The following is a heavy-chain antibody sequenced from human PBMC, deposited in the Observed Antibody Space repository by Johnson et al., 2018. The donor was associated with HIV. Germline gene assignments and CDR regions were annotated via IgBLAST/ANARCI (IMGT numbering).Heavy chain of an antibody. J-gene: IGHJ3*02. Sequence: VQLVESGGGVVQPGRSLRLSCAASGFTFSSYAMHWVRQAPGKGLEWVAVISYDGGSKYYADSVKGRFTISRDNSNNTLYLQMNSLRAEDTAVYYCARSPEGDAFDIWGQGTMVTVSS. CDR3: ARSPEGDAFDI. CDR1: GFTFSSYA. CDR2: ISYDGGSK. V-gene: IGHV3-30*14.